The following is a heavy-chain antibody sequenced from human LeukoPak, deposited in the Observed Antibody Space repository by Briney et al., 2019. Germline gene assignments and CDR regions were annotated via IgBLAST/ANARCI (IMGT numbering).Heavy chain of an antibody. Sequence: PSETLSLTCTVSGGSISSSSYYWGWIRQPAGKGLEWIGRIYTSGSTNFNPSLKSRVTMSVDTSKNQFSLKLSSVTAADTAVYYCARDAFGKRTTGDYWGQGTLVTVSS. D-gene: IGHD1-1*01. CDR2: IYTSGST. CDR1: GGSISSSSYY. V-gene: IGHV4-61*02. CDR3: ARDAFGKRTTGDY. J-gene: IGHJ4*02.